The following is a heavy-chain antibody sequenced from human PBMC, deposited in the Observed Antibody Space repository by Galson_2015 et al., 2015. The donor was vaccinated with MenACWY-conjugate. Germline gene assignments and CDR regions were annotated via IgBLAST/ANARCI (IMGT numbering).Heavy chain of an antibody. Sequence: SVKVSCKVSGNSFNAYYTHWVRQAPGQGLEWMGRINPNSGGGNFAQKFQGRVTMNRDTSLTTVYMEVTSLRSDDTAVYFCARGPLRAAGDSFDSWGQGTLVIVSS. D-gene: IGHD6-13*01. CDR1: GNSFNAYY. V-gene: IGHV1-2*06. CDR2: INPNSGGG. CDR3: ARGPLRAAGDSFDS. J-gene: IGHJ4*02.